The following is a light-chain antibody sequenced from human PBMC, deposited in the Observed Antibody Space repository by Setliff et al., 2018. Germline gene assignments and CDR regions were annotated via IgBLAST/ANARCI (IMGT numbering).Light chain of an antibody. Sequence: QSALAQPPSASGSPGQSVTISCTGTSRDVGGYNYVSWYQQHPGKAPKLLIYEVTKRPSGVPDRFSGSKSGNTASLTVSGLQAEDEADYYCNSYAASNKSVFGTGTK. J-gene: IGLJ1*01. CDR2: EVT. CDR1: SRDVGGYNY. V-gene: IGLV2-8*01. CDR3: NSYAASNKSV.